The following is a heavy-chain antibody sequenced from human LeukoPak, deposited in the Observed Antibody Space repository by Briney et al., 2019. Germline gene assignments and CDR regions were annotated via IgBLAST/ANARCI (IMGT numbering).Heavy chain of an antibody. CDR3: AKASNYGSGSNWFDP. CDR2: ISWNSGSI. D-gene: IGHD3-10*01. V-gene: IGHV3-9*01. CDR1: GFTFDDYA. Sequence: GGSLRLSCAASGFTFDDYAMHWVRQAPGKGLEWVSGISWNSGSIGYADPVKGRFTISRDNAKNSLYLQMNSLRAEDTASYYCAKASNYGSGSNWFDPWGQGTLVTVSS. J-gene: IGHJ5*02.